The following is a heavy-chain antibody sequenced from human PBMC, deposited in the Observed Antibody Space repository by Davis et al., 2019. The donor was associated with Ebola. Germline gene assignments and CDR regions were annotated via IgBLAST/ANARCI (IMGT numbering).Heavy chain of an antibody. CDR2: ISYDGRNK. J-gene: IGHJ4*02. CDR3: ARDDYGDYYGEDF. CDR1: GFTFKTYG. D-gene: IGHD4-17*01. V-gene: IGHV3-30*03. Sequence: GESLKISCAASGFTFKTYGMNWVRQAPGKGLEWVAVISYDGRNKFYADSVKGRFTISRDSAKNSVYLQMNSLRVEDTGTYYCARDDYGDYYGEDFWGQGTLVTVSS.